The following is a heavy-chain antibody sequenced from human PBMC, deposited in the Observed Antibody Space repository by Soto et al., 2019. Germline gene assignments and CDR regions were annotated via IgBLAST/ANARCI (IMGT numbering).Heavy chain of an antibody. D-gene: IGHD1-26*01. J-gene: IGHJ6*04. CDR2: LYTGGST. CDR1: GFTVSSYY. V-gene: IGHV3-53*04. CDR3: ARGDLTDV. Sequence: EVQVVESGGGLVQPGGSLRLSCAASGFTVSSYYMNWVRQAPGKGLEWVSVLYTGGSTYYAVSVNGRFTISRHNSENTLYLQMNSLRVEDSAVYYCARGDLTDVWGSRATVTVSS.